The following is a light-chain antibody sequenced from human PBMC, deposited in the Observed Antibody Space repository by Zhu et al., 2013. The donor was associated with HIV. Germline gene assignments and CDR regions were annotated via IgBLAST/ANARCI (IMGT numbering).Light chain of an antibody. CDR1: QNIDYR. J-gene: IGKJ4*01. CDR3: QQYDNFPLT. V-gene: IGKV1-5*03. Sequence: DIQMTQSPSTLSASVGDTVTITCRASQNIDYRLAWYQQKPGKAPRYLLYRASVFERGVPPRFSANGSGTDFALIINNLQPDDFASYYCQQYDNFPLTFGGGTMVEI. CDR2: RAS.